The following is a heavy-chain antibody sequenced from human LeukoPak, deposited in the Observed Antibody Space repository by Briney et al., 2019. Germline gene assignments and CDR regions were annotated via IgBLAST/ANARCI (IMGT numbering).Heavy chain of an antibody. D-gene: IGHD3-3*01. CDR1: GGSFSGYY. V-gene: IGHV4-34*01. J-gene: IGHJ5*02. Sequence: SETLSLTCAVYGGSFSGYYWSWIRQPPGKGLEWIGSIYYSGSTYYNPSLKSRVTISVDTSKNQFSLKLSSVTAADTAVYYCARSDNYDFWSGPKNANWFDPWGQGTLVTVSS. CDR2: IYYSGST. CDR3: ARSDNYDFWSGPKNANWFDP.